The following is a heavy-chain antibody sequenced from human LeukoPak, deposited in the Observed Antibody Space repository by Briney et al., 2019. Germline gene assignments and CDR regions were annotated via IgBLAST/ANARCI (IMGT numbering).Heavy chain of an antibody. CDR3: ARGWGPAYCGGDCHRHFDY. Sequence: SETLSLTCTVSGDSISSGDYYWSWIRQPAGKGLEWIGRISSSGSTNYNPSLKSRVTISVDTSKNQFSLKLSSVTAADTAFYYCARGWGPAYCGGDCHRHFDYWGQGTLVTVSS. CDR1: GDSISSGDYY. CDR2: ISSSGST. D-gene: IGHD2-21*02. V-gene: IGHV4-61*02. J-gene: IGHJ4*02.